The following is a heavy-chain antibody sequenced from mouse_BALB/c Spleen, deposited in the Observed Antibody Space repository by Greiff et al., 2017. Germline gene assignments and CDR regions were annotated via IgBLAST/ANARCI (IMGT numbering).Heavy chain of an antibody. CDR1: GFSLTSYG. V-gene: IGHV2-9*02. D-gene: IGHD1-1*01. Sequence: VKLMESGPGLVAPSQSLSITCTVSGFSLTSYGVHWVRQPPGKGLEWLGVIWAGGSTNYNSALMSRLSISKDNSKSQVFLKMNSLQTDDTAMYYCARERGYYYGSSDAMDYWGQGTSVTVSS. CDR3: ARERGYYYGSSDAMDY. J-gene: IGHJ4*01. CDR2: IWAGGST.